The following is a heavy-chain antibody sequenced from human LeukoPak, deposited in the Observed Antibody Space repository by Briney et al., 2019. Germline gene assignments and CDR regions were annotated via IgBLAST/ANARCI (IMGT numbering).Heavy chain of an antibody. V-gene: IGHV3-20*04. Sequence: PGGSLRLSCAASGFTFDDYGISWVRQAPGKGLEWVSGINWNGGSTGYADSVKGRFTISRDNAKNSLYLQMNSLRAEDTALYYCARSHYGGKWDDAFDIWGQGTMVTVSS. J-gene: IGHJ3*02. CDR2: INWNGGST. D-gene: IGHD4-23*01. CDR3: ARSHYGGKWDDAFDI. CDR1: GFTFDDYG.